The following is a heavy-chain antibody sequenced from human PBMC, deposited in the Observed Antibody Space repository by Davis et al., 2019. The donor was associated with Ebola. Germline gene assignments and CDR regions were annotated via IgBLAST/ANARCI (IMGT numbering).Heavy chain of an antibody. V-gene: IGHV1-69*13. D-gene: IGHD1-26*01. CDR1: GGTFSSYA. Sequence: SVKVSCKASGGTFSSYAISWVRQAPGQGLEWMGGIIPIFGTANYAQKFQGRVTITADESTSTAYMELSSLRSEDTAVYYCARWEGSYHPFDYWGQGTLVTVSS. CDR2: IIPIFGTA. CDR3: ARWEGSYHPFDY. J-gene: IGHJ4*02.